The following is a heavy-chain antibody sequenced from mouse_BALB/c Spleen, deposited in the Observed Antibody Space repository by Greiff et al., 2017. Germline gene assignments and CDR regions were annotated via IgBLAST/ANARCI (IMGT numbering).Heavy chain of an antibody. J-gene: IGHJ2*01. V-gene: IGHV5-12-1*01. CDR2: ISSGGGST. CDR3: ARHERYYFDY. Sequence: EVMLVESGGGLVKPGGSLKLSCAASGFAFSSYDMSWVRQTPEKRLEWVAYISSGGGSTYYPDTVKGRFTISRDNAKNTLYLQMSSLKSEDTAMYYCARHERYYFDYWGQGTTLTVSS. CDR1: GFAFSSYD.